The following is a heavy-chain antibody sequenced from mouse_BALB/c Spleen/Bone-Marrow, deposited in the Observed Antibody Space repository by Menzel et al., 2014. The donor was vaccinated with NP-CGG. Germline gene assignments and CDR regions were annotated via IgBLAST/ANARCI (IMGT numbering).Heavy chain of an antibody. Sequence: SGSELVRPGASVKLSCKASGYTFTSYWMHWVKQRPGQGLEWIGNIYPGSGSTNYDEKFKSKATLTVDTSPSTAYMQLSSLTSEDSAVYYSSRRGGNYGAMDYWGQGTSVTVSS. J-gene: IGHJ4*01. CDR3: SRRGGNYGAMDY. CDR1: GYTFTSYW. CDR2: IYPGSGST. D-gene: IGHD2-1*01. V-gene: IGHV1S22*01.